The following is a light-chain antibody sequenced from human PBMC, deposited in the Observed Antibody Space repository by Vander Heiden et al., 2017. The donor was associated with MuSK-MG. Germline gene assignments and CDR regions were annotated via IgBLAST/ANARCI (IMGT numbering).Light chain of an antibody. V-gene: IGKV1-5*03. J-gene: IGKJ1*01. CDR3: QQHNSYSTWT. CDR2: KAS. Sequence: DIQMTQSPSTLSASVGSRVTITCRASQSISSWLAWYQQKPGKAPKLLIYKASSLESGVPSRFSGSGYGTEFTLTISSRQPDDFAAYYCQQHNSYSTWTFGQGTKVEI. CDR1: QSISSW.